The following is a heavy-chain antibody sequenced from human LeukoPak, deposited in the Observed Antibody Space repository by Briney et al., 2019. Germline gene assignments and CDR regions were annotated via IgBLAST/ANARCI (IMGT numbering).Heavy chain of an antibody. CDR3: ARDLHYYVAMDV. V-gene: IGHV3-23*01. J-gene: IGHJ6*02. Sequence: GGSLRLSCEASGFTFSAYAMTWVRQAPGKGLEWVSSIGSDNKQHYSESVKGRFAISRDNSKSMLFLQLNSLRAEDTALYYCARDLHYYVAMDVCGQGPTVTVSS. CDR1: GFTFSAYA. D-gene: IGHD3-10*02. CDR2: IGSDNKQ.